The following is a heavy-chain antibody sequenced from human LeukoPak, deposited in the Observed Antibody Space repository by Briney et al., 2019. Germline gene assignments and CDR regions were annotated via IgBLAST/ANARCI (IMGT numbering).Heavy chain of an antibody. CDR1: GFTFDDYG. CDR3: ARESPDILTGFDY. V-gene: IGHV3-20*04. Sequence: GGSLRLSCAASGFTFDDYGLSWVRQVPGKGLEWVSGLNWNGASTGYADSVKGRFTISRDNSKNTLYLQMSSLRAEDTAVYYCARESPDILTGFDYWGQGTLVTVSS. D-gene: IGHD3-9*01. J-gene: IGHJ4*02. CDR2: LNWNGAST.